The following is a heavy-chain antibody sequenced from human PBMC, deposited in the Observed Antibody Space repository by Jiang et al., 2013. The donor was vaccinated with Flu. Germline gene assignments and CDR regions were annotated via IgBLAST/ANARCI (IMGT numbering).Heavy chain of an antibody. Sequence: LLKPSETLSLTCTVSGGSISSYYWSWIRQPPGKGLEWIGYIYYSGSTNYNPSLKSRVTISVDTSKNQFSLKLSSVTAADTAVYYCARHRRGWEXLPEYFQHVGPGHPGHRLL. CDR2: IYYSGST. CDR1: GGSISSYY. V-gene: IGHV4-59*08. CDR3: ARHRRGWEXLPEYFQH. J-gene: IGHJ1*01. D-gene: IGHD1-26*01.